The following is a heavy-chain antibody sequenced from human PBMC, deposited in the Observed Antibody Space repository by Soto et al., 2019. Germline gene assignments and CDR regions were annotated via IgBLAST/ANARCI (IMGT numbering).Heavy chain of an antibody. Sequence: QVQLVESGGGVVQPGRSLRLSCAASGFTFSSYGMHWVRQAPGKGLEWVAVISYDGSNKYYADSAKGRFTISRDNSKNTLYLQMNSLGAEDTAVYYCAKGEVGGDLDYWGQGTLVTVSS. CDR1: GFTFSSYG. V-gene: IGHV3-30*18. CDR3: AKGEVGGDLDY. D-gene: IGHD2-21*02. CDR2: ISYDGSNK. J-gene: IGHJ4*02.